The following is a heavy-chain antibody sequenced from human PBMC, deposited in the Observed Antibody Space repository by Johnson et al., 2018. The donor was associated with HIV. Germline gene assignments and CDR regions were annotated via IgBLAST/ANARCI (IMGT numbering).Heavy chain of an antibody. CDR1: GFTFGDYA. CDR2: IYSGGST. Sequence: VQLVESGGGLVQPGRSLRLSCTASGFTFGDYAMSWFRQAPGKWLEWVSVIYSGGSTYYADSVKGRFTISRDNSKNTLYLQMNSLRAEDTAVYYCAREPGSSSRLGAFDIWGQGTMVTVSS. D-gene: IGHD6-13*01. J-gene: IGHJ3*02. V-gene: IGHV3-66*02. CDR3: AREPGSSSRLGAFDI.